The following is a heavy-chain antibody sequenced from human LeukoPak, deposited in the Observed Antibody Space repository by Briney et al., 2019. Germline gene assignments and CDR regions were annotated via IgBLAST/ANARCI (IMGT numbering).Heavy chain of an antibody. V-gene: IGHV3-53*01. CDR1: GFTVSSNY. Sequence: GGSLRLSCAASGFTVSSNYMSWVRQAPGKGLEWVSVIYSGGSTYYTDPVKGRFTISRDNSRNTLYLQMNSPRAEDTAVYYCAILPGYSSGWYEVNYWGQGTLVTVSS. CDR2: IYSGGST. CDR3: AILPGYSSGWYEVNY. J-gene: IGHJ4*02. D-gene: IGHD6-13*01.